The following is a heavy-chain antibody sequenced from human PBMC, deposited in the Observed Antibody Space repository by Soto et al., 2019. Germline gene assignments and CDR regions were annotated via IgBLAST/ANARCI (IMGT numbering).Heavy chain of an antibody. Sequence: QVQLVESGGGVVQPGRSLRLSCAASGFTFSSYAMHWVRKAPGKGLEWVAVISYDGSNKYYADSVKGRFTISRDNSKNTLYLQMNSLRAEDTAVYYCARAKGTQWLGAFDIWGQGTMVTVSS. J-gene: IGHJ3*02. CDR1: GFTFSSYA. D-gene: IGHD6-19*01. V-gene: IGHV3-30-3*01. CDR2: ISYDGSNK. CDR3: ARAKGTQWLGAFDI.